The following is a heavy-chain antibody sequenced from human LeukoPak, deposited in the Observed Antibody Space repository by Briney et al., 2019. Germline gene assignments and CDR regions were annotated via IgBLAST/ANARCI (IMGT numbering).Heavy chain of an antibody. J-gene: IGHJ5*02. CDR3: ARAGDCTGGTCNNWFDP. Sequence: ASVKVSCKASGYTFTGYYMHWVRQAPGQGLEWMGWINTNTGNPTYAQAFTGRFVFSLDTSVSTAYLQISSLKAEDSGVYYCARAGDCTGGTCNNWFDPWGQGTLVTVSS. V-gene: IGHV7-4-1*02. D-gene: IGHD2-8*02. CDR1: GYTFTGYY. CDR2: INTNTGNP.